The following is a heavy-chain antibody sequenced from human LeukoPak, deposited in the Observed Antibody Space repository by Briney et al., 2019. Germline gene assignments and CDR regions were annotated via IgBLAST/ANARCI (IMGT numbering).Heavy chain of an antibody. CDR1: GFTFSSYA. CDR2: ISGSGGST. J-gene: IGHJ4*02. CDR3: AKDRADYGGKSVGY. Sequence: PGGSLRLPCAASGFTFSSYAMSWVRQAPGKGLEWVSAISGSGGSTYYADSVKGRFTISRDNSKNTLYLQMNSLRAEDTAVYYCAKDRADYGGKSVGYWGQETLVRVSS. V-gene: IGHV3-23*01. D-gene: IGHD4-23*01.